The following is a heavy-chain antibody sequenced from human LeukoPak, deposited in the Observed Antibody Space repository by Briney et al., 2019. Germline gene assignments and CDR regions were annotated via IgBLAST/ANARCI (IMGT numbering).Heavy chain of an antibody. V-gene: IGHV3-7*01. CDR2: INKDGREK. D-gene: IGHD1-14*01. CDR3: ARQDHGPDY. Sequence: PGGSLRLSCSASGFPFSNYWMNRVRQTPGKGWEWVANINKDGREKNYVDSVRGRFTISRDNAKNSLYLQMNNLGPEDTAVYYCARQDHGPDYWGQGTLVTVSS. J-gene: IGHJ4*02. CDR1: GFPFSNYW.